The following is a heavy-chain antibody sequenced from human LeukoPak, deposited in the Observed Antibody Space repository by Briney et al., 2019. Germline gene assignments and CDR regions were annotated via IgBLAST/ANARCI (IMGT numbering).Heavy chain of an antibody. J-gene: IGHJ3*02. Sequence: SETLSLTCTVSGDSIRSSDYYWGCIRQSPGKGLEWIGTISDGGSTYYNPSLKRRIIISVDTSKNQFSLQLSSVTAADTAVYYCVRHCCSSPSKRTFDIWGQGTLVAVSS. CDR1: GDSIRSSDYY. D-gene: IGHD2-15*01. CDR2: ISDGGST. CDR3: VRHCCSSPSKRTFDI. V-gene: IGHV4-39*01.